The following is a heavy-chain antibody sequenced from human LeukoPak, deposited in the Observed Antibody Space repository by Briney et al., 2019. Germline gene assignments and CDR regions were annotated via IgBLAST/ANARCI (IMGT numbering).Heavy chain of an antibody. CDR1: GGPISSYY. CDR3: ARDRFLEWLGTWFDP. V-gene: IGHV4-4*07. Sequence: SETLSLTCTVSGGPISSYYWSWIRQPAGKGLEWIGRIYTSGSTNYNPSLKSRVTMSVDTSKNQFSLKLSSVTAADTAVYYCARDRFLEWLGTWFDPWGQGTLVTVSS. CDR2: IYTSGST. J-gene: IGHJ5*02. D-gene: IGHD3-3*01.